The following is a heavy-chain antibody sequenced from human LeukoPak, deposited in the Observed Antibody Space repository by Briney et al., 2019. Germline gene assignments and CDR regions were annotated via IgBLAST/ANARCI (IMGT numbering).Heavy chain of an antibody. CDR3: ASQSIAVAGTFFDY. V-gene: IGHV4-39*01. J-gene: IGHJ4*02. D-gene: IGHD6-19*01. CDR1: GGSISSSSYY. CDR2: IYYSGST. Sequence: PSETLSLTCTVSGGSISSSSYYWGWIRQPPGKGLEWIGSIYYSGSTYYNPSLKSRVTISVDTSKNQFSLKLSSVTAADTAVYYCASQSIAVAGTFFDYWGQGTLVTVSS.